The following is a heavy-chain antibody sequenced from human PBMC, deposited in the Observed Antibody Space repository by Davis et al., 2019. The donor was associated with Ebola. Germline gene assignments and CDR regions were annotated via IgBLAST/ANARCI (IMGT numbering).Heavy chain of an antibody. J-gene: IGHJ4*02. D-gene: IGHD1-26*01. Sequence: GESLKISCVASGFNFRTYAMHWVRQAPGKGLRWVAVISHDGTNKYYADSVKGRFTVSRDNSKNTVYLEMIGLRPEDTALYYCARSTWMGATPLDYWGQGTLLTVSS. CDR1: GFNFRTYA. CDR2: ISHDGTNK. V-gene: IGHV3-30-3*01. CDR3: ARSTWMGATPLDY.